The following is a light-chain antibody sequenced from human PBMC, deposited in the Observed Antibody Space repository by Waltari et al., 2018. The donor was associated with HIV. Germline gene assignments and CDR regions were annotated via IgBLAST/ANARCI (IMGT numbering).Light chain of an antibody. CDR2: RNS. Sequence: QSVLTQLPSASGTPGQRVTISCSGNSSNIGRNYVYWYQQLPGPAPKLLIYRNSQRPSGVPDRFSGSKSGTSAFLAISGLRSEDETDYYCAAWDDTLTGPHVVFGGGTKLTVL. CDR3: AAWDDTLTGPHVV. CDR1: SSNIGRNY. J-gene: IGLJ2*01. V-gene: IGLV1-47*01.